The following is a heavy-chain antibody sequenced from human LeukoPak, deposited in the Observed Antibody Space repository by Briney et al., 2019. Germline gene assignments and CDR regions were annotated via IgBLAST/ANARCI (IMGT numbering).Heavy chain of an antibody. CDR2: TNSGGTST. Sequence: PGGSLRRSCATAGFPFSDFSMSWVRQAPGKGLEWISTTNSGGTSTYYAESVKGRFTISRDNSKNTLYLQMSSLRVEDTAVYYCAKQSYARSLGEGGPGTLVSVSS. V-gene: IGHV3-23*01. CDR1: GFPFSDFS. CDR3: AKQSYARSLGE. D-gene: IGHD2-8*01. J-gene: IGHJ4*02.